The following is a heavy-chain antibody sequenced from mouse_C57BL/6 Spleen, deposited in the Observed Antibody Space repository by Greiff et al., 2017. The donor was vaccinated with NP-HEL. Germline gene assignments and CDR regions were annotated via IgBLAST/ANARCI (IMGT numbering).Heavy chain of an antibody. CDR2: IDPSDSYT. Sequence: QVQLQQSGAELVMPGASVKLSCKASGYTFTSYWMHWVKQRPGQGLEWIGEIDPSDSYTNYNQKFKGKSTLTVDKSSSTAYMQLSSLTSEDSAVYYCARRAYDYGFDYWGQGTTLTVSS. V-gene: IGHV1-69*01. D-gene: IGHD2-4*01. CDR3: ARRAYDYGFDY. J-gene: IGHJ2*01. CDR1: GYTFTSYW.